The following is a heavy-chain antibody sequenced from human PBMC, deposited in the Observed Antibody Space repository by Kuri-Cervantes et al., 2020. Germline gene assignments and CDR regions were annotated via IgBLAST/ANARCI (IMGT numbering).Heavy chain of an antibody. D-gene: IGHD3-16*01. CDR3: AREKGAEVWNYVRYFDY. CDR1: GFTFDDYG. V-gene: IGHV3-9*01. Sequence: GGSLRLSCVGSGFTFDDYGMHWVRQVPGKGLEWVAGISWNSLDIDYVDFVKGRFTISRDNAKNSLHLQMNRLRVEDTAVYFCAREKGAEVWNYVRYFDYWGQGALVTVSS. CDR2: ISWNSLDI. J-gene: IGHJ4*02.